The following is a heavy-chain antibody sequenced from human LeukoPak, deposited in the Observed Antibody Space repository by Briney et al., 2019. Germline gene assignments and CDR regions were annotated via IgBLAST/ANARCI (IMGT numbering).Heavy chain of an antibody. V-gene: IGHV1-2*06. CDR3: ARVGGYSGYNFDY. Sequence: ASVKVSRKASGYTFTGYYIHWVRQAPGQGLEWMGRINPNSGGTNYVQKFQGRVTMTRDTSISTAYMELSRLRSDDTAVYYCARVGGYSGYNFDYWGQGTLVTVSS. J-gene: IGHJ4*02. CDR2: INPNSGGT. D-gene: IGHD5-12*01. CDR1: GYTFTGYY.